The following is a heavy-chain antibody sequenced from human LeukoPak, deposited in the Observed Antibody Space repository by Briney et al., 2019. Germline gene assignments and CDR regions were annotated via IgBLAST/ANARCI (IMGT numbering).Heavy chain of an antibody. CDR2: IYTSGST. Sequence: PSETLSLTCTVSGGSISGYYWSWIRQPAGKGLEWIGRIYTSGSTNYNPSLKSRVTISVDKSKNQFSLKLSSVTAADTAVYYCARVIAARLQYYYYYMDVWGKGTTVTVSS. J-gene: IGHJ6*03. V-gene: IGHV4-4*07. D-gene: IGHD6-6*01. CDR3: ARVIAARLQYYYYYMDV. CDR1: GGSISGYY.